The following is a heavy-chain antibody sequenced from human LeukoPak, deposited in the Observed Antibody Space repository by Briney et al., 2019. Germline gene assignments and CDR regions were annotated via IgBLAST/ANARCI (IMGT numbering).Heavy chain of an antibody. D-gene: IGHD3-22*01. CDR2: ISSSGSTI. CDR3: ARDSFEEYYYDSSGYWRASPAFDI. CDR1: GFTFSDYY. V-gene: IGHV3-11*04. J-gene: IGHJ3*02. Sequence: GGSLRLSCAASGFTFSDYYMSWIRQAPGKGLEGVSYISSSGSTIYYADSVKGRFTISRDNAKNSLYLQMNSLRAENTAVYYCARDSFEEYYYDSSGYWRASPAFDIWGQGTMVTVSS.